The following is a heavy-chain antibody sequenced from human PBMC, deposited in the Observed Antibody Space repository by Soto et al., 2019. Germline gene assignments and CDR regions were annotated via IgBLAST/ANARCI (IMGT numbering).Heavy chain of an antibody. D-gene: IGHD2-2*01. V-gene: IGHV1-3*01. CDR2: INAGNGNT. Sequence: ASVKVSCKASGYTFTSYAMHWVRQAPGQRLEWMGWINAGNGNTKYSQKFQGRVTITRDTSASTAYMELSSLRSEDTAVYYCAVVPAAMSYYYGMDVWGQGTTVTVSS. CDR3: AVVPAAMSYYYGMDV. J-gene: IGHJ6*02. CDR1: GYTFTSYA.